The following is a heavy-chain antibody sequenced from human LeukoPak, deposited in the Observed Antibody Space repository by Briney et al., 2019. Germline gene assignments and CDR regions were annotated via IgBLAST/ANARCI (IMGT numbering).Heavy chain of an antibody. J-gene: IGHJ5*02. CDR1: GGTFISYA. D-gene: IGHD2-15*01. CDR3: ARDRCSGGSCYSSRWFDP. CDR2: IIPIFGTA. V-gene: IGHV1-69*13. Sequence: SVKVSCKASGGTFISYAISWVRQAPGQGLEWMGGIIPIFGTANYAQKFQGRVTITADESTSTAYMELSSLRSEDTAVYYCARDRCSGGSCYSSRWFDPWGQGTLVTVSS.